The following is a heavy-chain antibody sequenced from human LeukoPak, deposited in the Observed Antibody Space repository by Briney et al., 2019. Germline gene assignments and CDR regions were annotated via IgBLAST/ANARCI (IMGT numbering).Heavy chain of an antibody. V-gene: IGHV1-2*06. Sequence: ASVKVSCKASGYTFTGYYMHWVRQAPGQGLEWMGRIDPYYGATNYAQNFQGRVTMTRDTSISTAYMELSRLRSDDTAVYYCATTSGYFYYWGQGTLVTVSS. CDR2: IDPYYGAT. CDR3: ATTSGYFYY. J-gene: IGHJ4*02. D-gene: IGHD1-26*01. CDR1: GYTFTGYY.